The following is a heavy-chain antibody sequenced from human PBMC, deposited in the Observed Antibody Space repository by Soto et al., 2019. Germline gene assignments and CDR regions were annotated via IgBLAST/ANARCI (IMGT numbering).Heavy chain of an antibody. Sequence: QLQLQESGPGLVKPSETLSLTCTVSGGSISSSSYYRGWIRQPPGKGLEWIGSIYYRGNTYYNPSLKSRVTISVDTSKNQFSLKLSSVTAADTAVYYCAREGGGYCSGGSCQVDYWGQGTLVTVSS. D-gene: IGHD2-15*01. J-gene: IGHJ4*02. CDR2: IYYRGNT. V-gene: IGHV4-39*02. CDR1: GGSISSSSYY. CDR3: AREGGGYCSGGSCQVDY.